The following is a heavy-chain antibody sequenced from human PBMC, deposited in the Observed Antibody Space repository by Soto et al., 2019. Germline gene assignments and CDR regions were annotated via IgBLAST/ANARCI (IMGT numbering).Heavy chain of an antibody. V-gene: IGHV4-59*01. D-gene: IGHD5-18*01. CDR3: ARGRGYSYFDV. Sequence: SETLSLTCTVSGGSISSYYWSWIRQPPGKGLEWIGYIYYSGSTNYNPSLKSRVTISVDTSKNQFSLKLSSVTAADTAVYYCARGRGYSYFDVWGKGTTVTAPQ. CDR2: IYYSGST. CDR1: GGSISSYY. J-gene: IGHJ6*04.